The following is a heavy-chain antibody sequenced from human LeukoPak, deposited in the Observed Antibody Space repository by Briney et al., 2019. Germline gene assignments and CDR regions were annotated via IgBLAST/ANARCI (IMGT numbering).Heavy chain of an antibody. CDR2: ISGSGGST. V-gene: IGHV3-23*01. D-gene: IGHD5-24*01. J-gene: IGHJ4*02. CDR3: AKVRGRWLQLRGFGY. Sequence: PGGSLRLSCAASGFIVSSNYMSWVRQAPGKGLEWVSAISGSGGSTYYADSVKGRFTISRDNSKNTLYLQMNSLRAEDTAVYYCAKVRGRWLQLRGFGYWGQGTLVTVSS. CDR1: GFIVSSNY.